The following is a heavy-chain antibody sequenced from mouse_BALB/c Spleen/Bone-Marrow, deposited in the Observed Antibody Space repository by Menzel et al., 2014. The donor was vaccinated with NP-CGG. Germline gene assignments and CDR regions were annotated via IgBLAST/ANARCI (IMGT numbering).Heavy chain of an antibody. CDR2: INPSNGGT. V-gene: IGHV1S81*02. J-gene: IGHJ4*01. D-gene: IGHD2-3*01. Sequence: VQLQQSGAELVKLGASVKLSCKASGYTFTSYYMYWVKQRPGQGLEWIGEINPSNGGTNFNEKFKSKATLTVDKSSSTAYMQLSSLTSEDSAVYYCTRGGWLAMDYWGQGTSVTVSS. CDR3: TRGGWLAMDY. CDR1: GYTFTSYY.